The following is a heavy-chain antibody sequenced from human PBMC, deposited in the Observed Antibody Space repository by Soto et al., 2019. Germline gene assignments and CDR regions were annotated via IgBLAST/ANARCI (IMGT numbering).Heavy chain of an antibody. CDR3: ARGDLGYCSGGSCYPFDY. D-gene: IGHD2-15*01. Sequence: QVQLQQWGAGLLKPSETLSLTCAVYGGSFSGYYWSWIRQPPGKGLEWIGEINHSGSTNYNPSLKSRVTISVDPSKTQFSLKLSSVTAADTAVYYCARGDLGYCSGGSCYPFDYWGQGTLVTVSS. CDR1: GGSFSGYY. J-gene: IGHJ4*02. V-gene: IGHV4-34*01. CDR2: INHSGST.